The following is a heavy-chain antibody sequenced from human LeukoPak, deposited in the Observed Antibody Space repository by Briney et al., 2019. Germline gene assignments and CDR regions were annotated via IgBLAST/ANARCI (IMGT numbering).Heavy chain of an antibody. CDR2: IRSKAYGGTT. J-gene: IGHJ4*02. CDR3: TRDRSYYYDISGAGY. Sequence: PGGSLILSCSASGFTFGDYAMSWVRQAPGKGLEWVGFIRSKAYGGTTEYAASVKGRFTISRDDSKSIAYLQMNSLKTEDTAVYYCTRDRSYYYDISGAGYWGQGTLVTVSS. CDR1: GFTFGDYA. V-gene: IGHV3-49*04. D-gene: IGHD3-22*01.